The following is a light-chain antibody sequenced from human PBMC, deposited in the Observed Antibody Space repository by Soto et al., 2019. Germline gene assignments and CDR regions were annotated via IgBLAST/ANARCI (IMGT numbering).Light chain of an antibody. V-gene: IGKV3-11*01. J-gene: IGKJ5*01. Sequence: EIVLTRSPATLSLSPVEIATLSFMASQTISSYLLWYQQKPGQAPRLLIYDASNRATGIPARFSGSGSETDFTLTISSLEPEDFAVYYCQHRLNWPLTFGQGTRLEIK. CDR3: QHRLNWPLT. CDR2: DAS. CDR1: QTISSY.